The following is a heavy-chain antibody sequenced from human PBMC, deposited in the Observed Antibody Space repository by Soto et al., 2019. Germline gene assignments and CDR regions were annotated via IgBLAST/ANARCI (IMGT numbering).Heavy chain of an antibody. Sequence: ASVKVSCKASGYTFTCYAMYWVRHAPGQRLEWMGWINAGNGNTKYSQKFQGRVTITRDTSASTAYMELSSLRSEDTAVYYCATSGHCSGGSCLYYYYYYYMDVRGKGTTVTVSS. D-gene: IGHD2-15*01. CDR1: GYTFTCYA. J-gene: IGHJ6*03. CDR3: ATSGHCSGGSCLYYYYYYYMDV. V-gene: IGHV1-3*01. CDR2: INAGNGNT.